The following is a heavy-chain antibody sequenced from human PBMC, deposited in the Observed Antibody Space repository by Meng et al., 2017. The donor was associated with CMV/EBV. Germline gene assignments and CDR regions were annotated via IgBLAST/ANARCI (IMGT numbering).Heavy chain of an antibody. CDR1: GFTFSSYW. Sequence: GGSLRLSCAASGFTFSSYWMTWVRQAPGKGLEWVSIMKEDGSEKYYVDSVKGRFAISRDNARNSLYLQMNSLRAEDTAVYYCARPNSGYYDYWGQGTLVTVSS. V-gene: IGHV3-7*01. D-gene: IGHD3-22*01. CDR3: ARPNSGYYDY. CDR2: MKEDGSEK. J-gene: IGHJ4*02.